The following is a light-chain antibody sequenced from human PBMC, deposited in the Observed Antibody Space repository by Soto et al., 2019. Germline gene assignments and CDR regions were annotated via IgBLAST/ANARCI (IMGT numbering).Light chain of an antibody. J-gene: IGLJ2*01. CDR1: SSDVGGYNY. Sequence: QSALTQPASVSGSPGQSITISCTGTSSDVGGYNYVSWYQQHPGKAPKLIIYDVSNRPSGVSNRFSVSKSGNTASLTISGLQAEDEADDYSCSYTSSSTRDVVFGGGTKLTVL. CDR2: DVS. CDR3: CSYTSSSTRDVV. V-gene: IGLV2-14*01.